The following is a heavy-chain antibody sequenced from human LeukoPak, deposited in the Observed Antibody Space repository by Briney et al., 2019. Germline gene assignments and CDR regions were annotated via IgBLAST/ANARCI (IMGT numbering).Heavy chain of an antibody. CDR3: AKDWVSGPLSSDILTGYYGLGDY. J-gene: IGHJ4*02. CDR1: GFTFSSYG. CDR2: ISYDGSNK. V-gene: IGHV3-30*18. D-gene: IGHD3-9*01. Sequence: GGSLRLSCAASGFTFSSYGMHWVRQAPGKGLEWVAVISYDGSNKYYADSVKGRFTISRDNSKNTLYLQMNSLRAEDTAVYYCAKDWVSGPLSSDILTGYYGLGDYWGQGTLVTVSS.